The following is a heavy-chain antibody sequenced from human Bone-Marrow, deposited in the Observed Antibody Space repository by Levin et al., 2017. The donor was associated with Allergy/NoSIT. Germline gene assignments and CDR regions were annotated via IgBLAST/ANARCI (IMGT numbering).Heavy chain of an antibody. D-gene: IGHD3-16*02. CDR2: IIPIFGTA. J-gene: IGHJ5*02. V-gene: IGHV1-69*06. Sequence: KISCKASGGTFSSYAISWVRQAPGQGLEWMGGIIPIFGTANYAQKFQGRVTITADKSTSTAYMELSSLRSEDTAVYYCAGLHLGELSTNWFDPWGQGTLVTVSS. CDR3: AGLHLGELSTNWFDP. CDR1: GGTFSSYA.